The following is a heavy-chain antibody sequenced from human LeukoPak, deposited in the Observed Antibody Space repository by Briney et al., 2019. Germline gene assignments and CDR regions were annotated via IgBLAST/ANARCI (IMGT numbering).Heavy chain of an antibody. D-gene: IGHD3-22*01. CDR3: AITYYYDSSGYLGY. Sequence: GASVKVSCKASGGTFSSYAISWVRQAPGQGLEWMGGIIPIFGTANYAQKFQGRVTITADESTSTAYMELSSLRSEDTAVYYCAITYYYDSSGYLGYWGQGTLVTVSS. V-gene: IGHV1-69*13. CDR2: IIPIFGTA. J-gene: IGHJ4*02. CDR1: GGTFSSYA.